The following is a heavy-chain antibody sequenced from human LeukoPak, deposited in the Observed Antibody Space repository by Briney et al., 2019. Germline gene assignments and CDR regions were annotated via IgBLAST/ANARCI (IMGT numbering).Heavy chain of an antibody. J-gene: IGHJ4*02. CDR3: ARDLVVVAATPFDY. V-gene: IGHV3-48*03. Sequence: GGSLRLSCAASGFTFSGYEMNWVRQAPGKGLEWVSYISSSGSTIYYADSVKGRFTISRDNAKNSLYLQMNSLRAEDTAVYYCARDLVVVAATPFDYWGQGTLVTVSS. CDR2: ISSSGSTI. CDR1: GFTFSGYE. D-gene: IGHD2-15*01.